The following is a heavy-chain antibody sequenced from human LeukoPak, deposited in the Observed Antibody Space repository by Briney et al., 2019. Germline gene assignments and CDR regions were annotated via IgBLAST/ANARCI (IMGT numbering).Heavy chain of an antibody. V-gene: IGHV3-7*01. Sequence: PGGSLRLSCAASGFTFSSYWMSWVRQAPGKGLEWVANIKQDGSEKYYVDSVKGRFTISRDNAKNSLYLQMNSLRAEDTAVYYCASGLELTGDEDSDYWGQGTLVTVSS. D-gene: IGHD7-27*01. CDR1: GFTFSSYW. CDR2: IKQDGSEK. CDR3: ASGLELTGDEDSDY. J-gene: IGHJ4*02.